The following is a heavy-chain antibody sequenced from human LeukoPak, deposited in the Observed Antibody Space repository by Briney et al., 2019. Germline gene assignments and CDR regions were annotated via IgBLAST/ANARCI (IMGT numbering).Heavy chain of an antibody. CDR1: GFTVSSNS. CDR3: AKDQRWAGTTYYYYMDV. V-gene: IGHV3-66*03. D-gene: IGHD6-19*01. J-gene: IGHJ6*03. CDR2: IYSDNT. Sequence: GGSLRLSCTVSGFTVSSNSMSWVRQAPGKGLEWVSFIYSDNTHYSDSVRGRFTISRDNSKNTLYLQMNSLRAEDTAVYYCAKDQRWAGTTYYYYMDVWGKGTTVTISS.